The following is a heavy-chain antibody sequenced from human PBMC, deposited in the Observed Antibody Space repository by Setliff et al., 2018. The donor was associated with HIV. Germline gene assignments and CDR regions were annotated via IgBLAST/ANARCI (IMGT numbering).Heavy chain of an antibody. CDR3: ARGLGGYCSSVSCYEADQ. CDR2: IDQSGST. V-gene: IGHV4-34*01. Sequence: SETLSLTCAVYGGSFSGYSWTWIRQPPGKGLEWIGEIDQSGSTNYNPSLKSRVTTSVDTSKDQFSLRLSSVTAAATAVYYCARGLGGYCSSVSCYEADQWWQGALVAVSS. D-gene: IGHD2-2*01. J-gene: IGHJ5*02. CDR1: GGSFSGYS.